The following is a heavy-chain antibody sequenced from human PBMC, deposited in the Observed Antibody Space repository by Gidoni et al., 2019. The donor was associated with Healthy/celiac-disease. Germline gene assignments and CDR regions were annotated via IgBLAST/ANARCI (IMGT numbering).Heavy chain of an antibody. CDR2: IYYSGST. Sequence: HVQLQESGPGLVTPSQTLSLTCPVPDGSISSGGYYWSWIRQHPGKGLEWIGYIYYSGSTYYNPSLKSRVTISVDTSKNQFSLKLSSVTAADTAVYYCARLYSSSWYGYYFDYWGQGTLVTVSS. CDR1: DGSISSGGYY. J-gene: IGHJ4*02. D-gene: IGHD6-13*01. CDR3: ARLYSSSWYGYYFDY. V-gene: IGHV4-31*03.